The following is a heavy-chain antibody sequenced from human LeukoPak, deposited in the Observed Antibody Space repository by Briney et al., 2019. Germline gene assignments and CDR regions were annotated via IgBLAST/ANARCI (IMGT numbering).Heavy chain of an antibody. CDR2: INHSGST. CDR3: ARGGFYCGGDCYVDY. J-gene: IGHJ4*02. D-gene: IGHD2-21*02. Sequence: PSETLALTCAVYGGSFRPYYWSWIRHPPGKGRECMGEINHSGSTNYNPSLKSRVTISVGTSKSQFSLRLSSVTAADTAVYYCARGGFYCGGDCYVDYWGQGTLVTVSS. V-gene: IGHV4-34*01. CDR1: GGSFRPYY.